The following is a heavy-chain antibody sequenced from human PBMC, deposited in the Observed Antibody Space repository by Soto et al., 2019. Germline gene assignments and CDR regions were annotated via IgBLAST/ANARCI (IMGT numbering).Heavy chain of an antibody. Sequence: ASVKVSCKASGYTFTGYYMHWVRQAPGQGLEWMGWINPNSGGTNYAQKFQGRVTMTRDTSISTAYMELSRLRSDDTAVYYCARLGITMVRGVISAFDIWGQGTMVTVSS. CDR1: GYTFTGYY. CDR3: ARLGITMVRGVISAFDI. CDR2: INPNSGGT. J-gene: IGHJ3*02. V-gene: IGHV1-2*02. D-gene: IGHD3-10*01.